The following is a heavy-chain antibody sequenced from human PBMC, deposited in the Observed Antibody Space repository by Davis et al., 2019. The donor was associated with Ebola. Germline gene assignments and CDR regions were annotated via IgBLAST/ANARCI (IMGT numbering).Heavy chain of an antibody. V-gene: IGHV3-30-3*01. J-gene: IGHJ4*02. CDR1: GFSFRNYG. Sequence: GGSLRLSYEVSGFSFRNYGMHWVRQAPGKGLQWVALISPDGSNRWYADSVRGRLTTSRDNSKNTLYLQVNSLRPDDTAVYYCARDGTGWYPGDYWGQGTLVTVSS. CDR3: ARDGTGWYPGDY. D-gene: IGHD6-19*01. CDR2: ISPDGSNR.